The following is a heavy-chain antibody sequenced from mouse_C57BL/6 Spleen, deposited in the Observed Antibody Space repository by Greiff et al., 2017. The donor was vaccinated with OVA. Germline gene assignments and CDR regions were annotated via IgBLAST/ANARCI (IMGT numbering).Heavy chain of an antibody. Sequence: QQSCKASGYTFTSYWMHWVKQRPGRGLEWIGRIDPNSGGTKYNEKFKSKATLTVDKPSSTAYMQLSSLTSEDSAVYYCARSRGGLRYFDYWGQGTTLTVSS. J-gene: IGHJ2*01. CDR1: GYTFTSYW. D-gene: IGHD2-2*01. CDR3: ARSRGGLRYFDY. CDR2: IDPNSGGT. V-gene: IGHV1-72*01.